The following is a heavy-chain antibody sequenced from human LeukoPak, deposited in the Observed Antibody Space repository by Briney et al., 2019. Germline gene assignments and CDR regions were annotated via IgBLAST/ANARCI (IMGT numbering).Heavy chain of an antibody. CDR1: GFTVSSNY. CDR2: IFSGGRT. CDR3: ATTAATRKAVY. Sequence: GGSLRLSCAASGFTVSSNYMSWVRQAPGKGLEWVSIIFSGGRTYNADSVKGRFTISRDSSKNTLYLQMNSLRAEDTAVYHCATTAATRKAVYWGQGTLVTVSS. V-gene: IGHV3-53*01. D-gene: IGHD6-25*01. J-gene: IGHJ4*02.